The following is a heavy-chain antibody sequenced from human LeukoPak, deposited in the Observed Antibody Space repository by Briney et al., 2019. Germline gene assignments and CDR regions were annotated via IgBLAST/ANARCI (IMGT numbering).Heavy chain of an antibody. Sequence: SETLSLTCTVSGGSISSSSYYWGWIRQPPGKGLEWIGSIYYSGSTYYNPSLKSRVTISVDTSKNQFSLKLSPVTAADTAVYYCARHMYSGSYSVDYWGQGTLVTVSS. CDR1: GGSISSSSYY. CDR2: IYYSGST. J-gene: IGHJ4*02. D-gene: IGHD1-26*01. V-gene: IGHV4-39*01. CDR3: ARHMYSGSYSVDY.